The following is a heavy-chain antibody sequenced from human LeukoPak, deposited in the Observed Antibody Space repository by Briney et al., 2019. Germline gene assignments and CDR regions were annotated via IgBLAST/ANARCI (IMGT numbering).Heavy chain of an antibody. V-gene: IGHV3-30*02. Sequence: GGSLRLSCAASGFTFSSYGMHWVRQAPGKGLEWVAFIRYDGSNKYYADSVKGRFTISRDNSKNTLYLQMNTLRAADTAVYSWAKDRVGVLAAMQFRSESCDIWGQGTMVSVSS. J-gene: IGHJ3*02. CDR1: GFTFSSYG. CDR3: AKDRVGVLAAMQFRSESCDI. D-gene: IGHD2-2*01. CDR2: IRYDGSNK.